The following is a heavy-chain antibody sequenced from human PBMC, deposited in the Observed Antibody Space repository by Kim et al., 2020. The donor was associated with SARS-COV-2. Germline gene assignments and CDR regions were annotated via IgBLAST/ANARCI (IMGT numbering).Heavy chain of an antibody. D-gene: IGHD3-10*01. J-gene: IGHJ4*02. CDR1: GFTFSSYG. CDR3: AKALRGEMATMTIFDY. Sequence: GGSLRLSCAASGFTFSSYGMHWVRQAPGKGLEWVAVIWYDGSNKYYADSVKGRFTISRDNSKNTLYLQMNSLRAEDTAVYYCAKALRGEMATMTIFDYWGQGTLVTVSS. V-gene: IGHV3-33*06. CDR2: IWYDGSNK.